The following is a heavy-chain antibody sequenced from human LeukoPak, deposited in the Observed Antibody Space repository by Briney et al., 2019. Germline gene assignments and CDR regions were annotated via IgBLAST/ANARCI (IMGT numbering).Heavy chain of an antibody. Sequence: PSETLSLTCTVSGGSISSGGYYWSWIRQPPGKGLEWIGYIYHSGSTYYNPSLKSRVTISVDRSKNQISLKLSSVTAADTAVYYCARSITKSGYFDLWGRGTLVTVSS. CDR3: ARSITKSGYFDL. D-gene: IGHD3-10*01. J-gene: IGHJ2*01. V-gene: IGHV4-30-2*01. CDR1: GGSISSGGYY. CDR2: IYHSGST.